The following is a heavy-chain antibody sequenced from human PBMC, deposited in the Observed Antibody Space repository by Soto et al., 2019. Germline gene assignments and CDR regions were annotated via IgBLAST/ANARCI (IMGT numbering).Heavy chain of an antibody. D-gene: IGHD1-26*01. CDR3: ARMSGTYYVPDY. CDR2: IYHSGRT. J-gene: IGHJ4*02. V-gene: IGHV4-31*03. Sequence: QVQLQESGPRRLEASQTLSLTCTVSNASITSSGYYWSWVRQPPGKRLEWIGYIYHSGRTFYSPSLQRRLTMSVDTSKNQFSLTLRSVTAADTAVYHCARMSGTYYVPDYWGQGTLVTVSS. CDR1: NASITSSGYY.